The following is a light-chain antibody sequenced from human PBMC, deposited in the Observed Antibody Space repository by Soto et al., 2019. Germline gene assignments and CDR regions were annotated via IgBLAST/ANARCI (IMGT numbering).Light chain of an antibody. CDR1: SSDVGGYNY. Sequence: QSALTQPASVSGSPGQSITISCTGTSSDVGGYNYVSWYQQHPGKAPKLMIYDVSNRPSGVSNRFSGSKSGNTASLTISGPQAEDEADYYCSSYTSSSTLGVFGGATKLTVL. CDR2: DVS. J-gene: IGLJ3*02. V-gene: IGLV2-14*01. CDR3: SSYTSSSTLGV.